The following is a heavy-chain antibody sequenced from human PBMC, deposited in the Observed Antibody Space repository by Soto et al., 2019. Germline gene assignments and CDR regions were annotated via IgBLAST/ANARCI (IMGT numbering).Heavy chain of an antibody. Sequence: GASVKVSCKGCGYTFTSYGISWVRQAPGQGLEGMGWISAYNGNTNYAQKLQGRVTMTTDTSTSTAYMELRSLRSDDTAVYYCARDGYYDSSGYYYSLWYYYYGMDVWGQGTTVTVSS. CDR2: ISAYNGNT. D-gene: IGHD3-22*01. CDR1: GYTFTSYG. CDR3: ARDGYYDSSGYYYSLWYYYYGMDV. V-gene: IGHV1-18*01. J-gene: IGHJ6*02.